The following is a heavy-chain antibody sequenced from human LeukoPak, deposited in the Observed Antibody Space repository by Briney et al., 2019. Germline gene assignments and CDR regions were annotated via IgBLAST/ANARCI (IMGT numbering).Heavy chain of an antibody. D-gene: IGHD2-15*01. V-gene: IGHV4-59*01. CDR3: ARAVVVAATVKWFDP. CDR1: GGSISGYY. J-gene: IGHJ5*02. Sequence: SETLSLTCTVSGGSISGYYWSWIRQSPGRGLEWIGYIYYSGSTNYNPPLKSRVTMSVDTSKNPLSLKVSSVTAADTAVYYCARAVVVAATVKWFDPWGQGTLVTVSS. CDR2: IYYSGST.